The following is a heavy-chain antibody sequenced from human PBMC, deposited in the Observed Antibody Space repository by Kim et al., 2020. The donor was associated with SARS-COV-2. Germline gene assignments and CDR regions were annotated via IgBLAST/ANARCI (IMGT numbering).Heavy chain of an antibody. D-gene: IGHD2-21*01. CDR2: IKQDGSEK. CDR1: GFTFSSYW. Sequence: GGSLRLSCAASGFTFSSYWMSWVRQAPGKGLEWVANIKQDGSEKYYVDSVKGRFTISRDNAKNSLYLQMNSLRAEDTAVYYCARDWMWWWPSDAFDIWGQGTMVTVSS. V-gene: IGHV3-7*01. J-gene: IGHJ3*02. CDR3: ARDWMWWWPSDAFDI.